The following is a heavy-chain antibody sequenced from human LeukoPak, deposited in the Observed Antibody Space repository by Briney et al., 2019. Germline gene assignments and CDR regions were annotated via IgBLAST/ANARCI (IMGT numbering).Heavy chain of an antibody. CDR2: ISAYNGNT. D-gene: IGHD3-3*01. CDR3: ARGAITIFGVVINWFDP. Sequence: ASVKVSCKASGYTFTSYGISWVRQAPGQGLEWMGWISAYNGNTNYAQKLQGRVTMTTDTPTSTAYMELRSLRSDDTAVYYCARGAITIFGVVINWFDPWGQGTLVTVSS. J-gene: IGHJ5*02. CDR1: GYTFTSYG. V-gene: IGHV1-18*01.